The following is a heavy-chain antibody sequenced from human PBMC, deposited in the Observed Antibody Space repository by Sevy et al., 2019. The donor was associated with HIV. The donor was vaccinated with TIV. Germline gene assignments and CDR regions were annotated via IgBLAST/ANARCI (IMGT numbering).Heavy chain of an antibody. V-gene: IGHV3-30*03. CDR3: ARGGSGDYYYYGVDV. J-gene: IGHJ6*02. Sequence: GGSLRLSCVGSGFTFRNFGVHWLRQAPGKGLEWLSVVSYDGSSKYYVDSVKGRFIVSRDNSKNTRYLQMNSLRTEDTAVYYCARGGSGDYYYYGVDVWGQGTTVTVSS. CDR1: GFTFRNFG. CDR2: VSYDGSSK. D-gene: IGHD3-10*01.